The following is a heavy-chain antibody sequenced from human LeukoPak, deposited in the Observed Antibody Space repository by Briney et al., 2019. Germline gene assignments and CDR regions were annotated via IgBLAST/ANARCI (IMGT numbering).Heavy chain of an antibody. CDR3: ARDYYDFWSGYYNYYYYYMDV. V-gene: IGHV3-74*03. Sequence: GGSLRLSCAASGFTFSGTWMHWVRQPPGKGLVWVARITSDGISTTYAESVKGRFTISRDNAKNTLYLQMNSLRAEDTAVYYCARDYYDFWSGYYNYYYYYMDVWGKGTTATVSS. D-gene: IGHD3-3*01. CDR1: GFTFSGTW. J-gene: IGHJ6*03. CDR2: ITSDGIST.